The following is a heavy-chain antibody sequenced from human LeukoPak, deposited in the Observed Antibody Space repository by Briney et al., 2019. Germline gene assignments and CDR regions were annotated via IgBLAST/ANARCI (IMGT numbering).Heavy chain of an antibody. Sequence: GGSLRLSCAASGFTFSNFGMNWVRRAPGKGLEWVSHITPTSSYSDYADSVKGRFTISRDNAKNSLYLQMNSLRAEDTAVYYCARERKVGATVDYWGQGTLVTVSS. D-gene: IGHD1-26*01. CDR1: GFTFSNFG. J-gene: IGHJ4*02. V-gene: IGHV3-21*01. CDR3: ARERKVGATVDY. CDR2: ITPTSSYS.